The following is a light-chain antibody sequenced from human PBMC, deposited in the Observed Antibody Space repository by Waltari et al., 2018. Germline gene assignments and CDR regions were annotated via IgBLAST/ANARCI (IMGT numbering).Light chain of an antibody. J-gene: IGLJ2*01. Sequence: QSALTQPASVSGSPGQSISISCTGTSSDVGGYDYVSWYQQYPGKAPKLMIFDVSNRPSWVSDRFSGSKSGNTASLTISGLQAEDEAYYYCSSYSTSSTLVVFGGGTKVTVL. CDR2: DVS. V-gene: IGLV2-14*03. CDR1: SSDVGGYDY. CDR3: SSYSTSSTLVV.